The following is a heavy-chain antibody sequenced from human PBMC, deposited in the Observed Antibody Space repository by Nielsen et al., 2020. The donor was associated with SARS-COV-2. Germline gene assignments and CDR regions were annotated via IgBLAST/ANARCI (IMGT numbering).Heavy chain of an antibody. CDR2: IGGSGRDT. J-gene: IGHJ4*02. D-gene: IGHD6-13*01. CDR1: GFTFSNYA. V-gene: IGHV3-23*01. CDR3: AKNSAAATNGLDY. Sequence: GGSLRLSCAASGFTFSNYAMTWVRQAPGKGLKWVSGIGGSGRDTYYANSVKGRFTISRDNSRNTLYLQMNSLTAEDTAVYYCAKNSAAATNGLDYWGQGTLVTVSS.